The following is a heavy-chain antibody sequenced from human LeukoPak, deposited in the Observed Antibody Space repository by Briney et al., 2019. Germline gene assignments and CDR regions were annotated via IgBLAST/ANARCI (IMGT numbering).Heavy chain of an antibody. J-gene: IGHJ4*02. Sequence: GGSLRLSCAASGFIFSSYWMSLVRQAPGKGLEWVANIKPDGSEKYYVDSVKGRFTISRDNAKNSLYLQMNSLRAEDTAVYYCARDSVVTAPPLDYWGQGTLVTVSS. D-gene: IGHD2-21*02. CDR1: GFIFSSYW. CDR3: ARDSVVTAPPLDY. CDR2: IKPDGSEK. V-gene: IGHV3-7*01.